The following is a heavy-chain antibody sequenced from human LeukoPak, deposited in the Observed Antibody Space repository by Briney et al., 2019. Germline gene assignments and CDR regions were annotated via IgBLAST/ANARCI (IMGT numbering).Heavy chain of an antibody. CDR3: AGDVLVSGGSYYHGF. J-gene: IGHJ4*02. Sequence: ASVKVSCKVSGYALTELSIHWVRQAPGKGFEWMGGVDPKDGETIYAQNFQDRVTVTDDRSTDTSYMEVRGLTSEDTALYYCAGDVLVSGGSYYHGFWGQGTLVTVSS. CDR2: VDPKDGET. V-gene: IGHV1-24*01. D-gene: IGHD3-10*01. CDR1: GYALTELS.